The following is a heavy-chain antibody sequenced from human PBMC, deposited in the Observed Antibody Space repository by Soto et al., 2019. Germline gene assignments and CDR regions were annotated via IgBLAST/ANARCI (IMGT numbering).Heavy chain of an antibody. CDR2: VYSTGST. CDR1: GDSITTNDYY. Sequence: PSETLSLTCSVSGDSITTNDYYWGWIRQPPGKGLQWIGNVYSTGSTFSHPSLTSRVFISVDTSKNKFSLRLTSVTAADTAVYYCARSHYTYGLLIDYWGPGIMVTVSS. D-gene: IGHD2-8*01. CDR3: ARSHYTYGLLIDY. V-gene: IGHV4-39*01. J-gene: IGHJ4*02.